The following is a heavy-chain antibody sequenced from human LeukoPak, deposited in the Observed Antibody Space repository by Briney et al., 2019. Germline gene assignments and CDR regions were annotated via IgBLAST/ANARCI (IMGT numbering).Heavy chain of an antibody. CDR1: GLTLITFA. V-gene: IGHV3-23*01. CDR3: AKAPDSSGFPSYFDS. Sequence: GGSLRLSWTVSGLTLITFAIKWVRQAPGKGREWVSSLSDSSVSSYYADSGKGRFTMYRDNSKNTLYLQMNSLRDEDTATYYCAKAPDSSGFPSYFDSWGQGTLVGVYS. J-gene: IGHJ4*02. CDR2: LSDSSVSS. D-gene: IGHD3-22*01.